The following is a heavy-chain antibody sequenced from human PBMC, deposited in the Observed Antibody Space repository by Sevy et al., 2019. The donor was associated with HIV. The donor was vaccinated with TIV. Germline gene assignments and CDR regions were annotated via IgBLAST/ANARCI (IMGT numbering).Heavy chain of an antibody. J-gene: IGHJ4*02. V-gene: IGHV3-21*01. CDR1: GFTFTSYS. CDR2: ISRSHVYI. D-gene: IGHD3-22*01. CDR3: ARGSSDLEGDY. Sequence: GGSLRLSCAASGFTFTSYSMNWVRQAPGKGLEWVSSISRSHVYIYYADSVKGRFTISRDNTKNSLFLQMNSLRAEDTAVYYCARGSSDLEGDYWGQGTLVTVSS.